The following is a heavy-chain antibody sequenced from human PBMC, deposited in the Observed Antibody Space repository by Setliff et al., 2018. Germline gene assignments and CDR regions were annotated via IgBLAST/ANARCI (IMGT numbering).Heavy chain of an antibody. J-gene: IGHJ4*02. CDR3: ARDKGYDSSGYYYGSVGTGY. CDR1: GFRFTNFG. V-gene: IGHV1-18*01. D-gene: IGHD3-22*01. Sequence: RASVKVSCKTSGFRFTNFGFSWVRQAPGQGLEWLGSISPYSGNTNYPQWLQGRVTMTTDTSTSTAYMELSSLRSEDTAVYYCARDKGYDSSGYYYGSVGTGYWGQGTLVTVSS. CDR2: ISPYSGNT.